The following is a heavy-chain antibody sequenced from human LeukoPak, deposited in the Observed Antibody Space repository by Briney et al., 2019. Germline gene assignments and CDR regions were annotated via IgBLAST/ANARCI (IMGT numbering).Heavy chain of an antibody. Sequence: GGSLRLSCAASGFTFSSYWMHWVRQAPGKGLVWVSHINSDGRSTTYADSVKGRFTISRDNAKDTLYLQMNSLRAEDTAVYYCALSREVAGTVFDDWGQGTLVTVSS. CDR1: GFTFSSYW. CDR2: INSDGRST. D-gene: IGHD6-19*01. V-gene: IGHV3-74*01. CDR3: ALSREVAGTVFDD. J-gene: IGHJ4*02.